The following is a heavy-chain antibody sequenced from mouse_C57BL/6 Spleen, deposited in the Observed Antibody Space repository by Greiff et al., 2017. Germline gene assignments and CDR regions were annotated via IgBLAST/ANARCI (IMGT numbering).Heavy chain of an antibody. D-gene: IGHD3-2*01. V-gene: IGHV1-54*01. CDR2: INPGSGGT. J-gene: IGHJ3*01. Sequence: QVQLQQSGAELVRPGTSVKVSCKASGYAFTNYLIEWVKQRPGQGLEWIGVINPGSGGTNYNEKFKGKATLTADKSSSTAYMQRSSLTSEDSAVYFCAIEDSPFAYWGQGTLVTVSA. CDR3: AIEDSPFAY. CDR1: GYAFTNYL.